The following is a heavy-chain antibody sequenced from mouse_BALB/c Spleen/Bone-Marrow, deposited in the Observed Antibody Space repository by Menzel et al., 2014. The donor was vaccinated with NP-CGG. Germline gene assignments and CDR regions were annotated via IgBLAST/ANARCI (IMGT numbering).Heavy chain of an antibody. Sequence: EVNVVESGGGLVQPGGSLKLSCATSGFTFSDYYMYWVRPTPEKRLEWVAYISNGGGSTYYPDTVKGRFTISRDNAKNTLYLQMSRLKSEDTAMYYCARPLYDGYYVAYWGQGTLVTVSA. CDR3: ARPLYDGYYVAY. V-gene: IGHV5-12*02. D-gene: IGHD2-3*01. CDR1: GFTFSDYY. J-gene: IGHJ3*01. CDR2: ISNGGGST.